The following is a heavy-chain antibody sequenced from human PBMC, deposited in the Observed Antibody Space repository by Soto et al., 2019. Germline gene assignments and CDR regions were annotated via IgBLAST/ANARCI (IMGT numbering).Heavy chain of an antibody. Sequence: GGSLRLSCVTSAFSFTSCSMSWVRQTPGKGLEWVSALSRSGGATYYADSVKGRFTISRDTSTNTLYLQMSNLRADDTAIYYCAKAEIATIRNSFDPWGQGTLVTVSS. CDR1: AFSFTSCS. V-gene: IGHV3-23*01. J-gene: IGHJ5*02. CDR2: LSRSGGAT. CDR3: AKAEIATIRNSFDP. D-gene: IGHD1-7*01.